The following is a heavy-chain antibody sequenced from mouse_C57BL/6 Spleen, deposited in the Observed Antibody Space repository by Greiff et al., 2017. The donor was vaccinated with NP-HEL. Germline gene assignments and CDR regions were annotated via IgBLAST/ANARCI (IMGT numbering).Heavy chain of an antibody. CDR2: ISYDGSN. J-gene: IGHJ2*01. D-gene: IGHD3-2*02. V-gene: IGHV3-6*01. CDR1: GYSITSGYY. CDR3: ARDMDSSGPTFDY. Sequence: EVQVVESGPGLVKPSQSLSLTCSVTGYSITSGYYWNWIRQFPGNKLEWMGYISYDGSNNYNPSLKNRISITRDTSKNQFFLKLNAVTTEDTATYYCARDMDSSGPTFDYWGQGTTLTVSS.